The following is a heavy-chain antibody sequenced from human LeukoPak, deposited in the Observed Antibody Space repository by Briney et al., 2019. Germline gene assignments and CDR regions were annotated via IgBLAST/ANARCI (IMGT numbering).Heavy chain of an antibody. Sequence: SETLSLTRAVYGGSFSGYYWSWIRQPPGKGLEWIGEINHSGSTNYNPSLKSRVTISVVTSKNQFSLKLSSVTAADTAVYYCARGSLLVFPYAFDIWGQGTMVTVSS. CDR2: INHSGST. J-gene: IGHJ3*02. CDR1: GGSFSGYY. CDR3: ARGSLLVFPYAFDI. V-gene: IGHV4-34*01. D-gene: IGHD2-8*02.